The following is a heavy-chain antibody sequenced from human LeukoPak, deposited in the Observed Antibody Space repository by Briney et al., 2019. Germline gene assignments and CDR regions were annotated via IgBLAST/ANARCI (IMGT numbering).Heavy chain of an antibody. CDR2: TYYRSKWYN. Sequence: SQTLSLTCAISGDIVSSNSAAWNWIRQSPSRGLEWLGRTYYRSKWYNDYAVSVKSRITINPDTSKNQFSLQLNSVTPEDTAVYYCARDLEHYDILTGYYNVPFDYWGQGTLVTVSS. CDR3: ARDLEHYDILTGYYNVPFDY. CDR1: GDIVSSNSAA. J-gene: IGHJ4*02. V-gene: IGHV6-1*01. D-gene: IGHD3-9*01.